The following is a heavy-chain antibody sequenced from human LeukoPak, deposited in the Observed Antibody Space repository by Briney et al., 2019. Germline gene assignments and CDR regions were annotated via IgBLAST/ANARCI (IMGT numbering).Heavy chain of an antibody. V-gene: IGHV3-20*01. CDR3: ARELVTDSSGYYYGYYYGMDV. D-gene: IGHD3-22*01. CDR2: INWNGGST. J-gene: IGHJ6*02. Sequence: PGVSLRLSCAASGFTFDDYGMSWVRQAPGKGLEWVSGINWNGGSTGYADSVKGRFTISRDNAKNSLYLQMNSLRAEDTALYHCARELVTDSSGYYYGYYYGMDVWGQGTTVTVSS. CDR1: GFTFDDYG.